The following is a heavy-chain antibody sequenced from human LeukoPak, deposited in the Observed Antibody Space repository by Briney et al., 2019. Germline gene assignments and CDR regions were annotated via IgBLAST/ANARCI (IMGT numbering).Heavy chain of an antibody. CDR1: GFTFSAYA. V-gene: IGHV3-23*01. Sequence: GGSLRLSCAASGFTFSAYAMSWVRQAPGKGLEWVSAISGSGGSTYYADSVKGRFTISRDNSKNTLYLQMNSLRAEDTAVYYCAKDSPYCSGGNCYTDDYWGQGTLVTVSS. CDR2: ISGSGGST. CDR3: AKDSPYCSGGNCYTDDY. D-gene: IGHD2-15*01. J-gene: IGHJ4*02.